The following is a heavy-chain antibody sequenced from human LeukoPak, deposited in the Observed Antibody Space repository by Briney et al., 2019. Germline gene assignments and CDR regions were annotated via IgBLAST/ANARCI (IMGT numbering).Heavy chain of an antibody. J-gene: IGHJ3*02. CDR1: DESFSGYY. Sequence: SETLSLTCAVYDESFSGYYCSWIRQPPRKGLEWIGEIYDSGSTNYNPSLQSRVTISVDTSKNQFSLKVSSVSAADTAVYYCARGNRPYGEHEAFDIWGHGTTVTVSP. CDR3: ARGNRPYGEHEAFDI. CDR2: IYDSGST. D-gene: IGHD3-10*01. V-gene: IGHV4-34*01.